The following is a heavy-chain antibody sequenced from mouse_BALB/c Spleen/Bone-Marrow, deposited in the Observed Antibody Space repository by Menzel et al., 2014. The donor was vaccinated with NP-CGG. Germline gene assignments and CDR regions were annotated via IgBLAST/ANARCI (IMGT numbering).Heavy chain of an antibody. D-gene: IGHD2-2*01. Sequence: VKVVESGPGLVAPSQSLSIPCTVSGFSLTSYGVHWIRQPPGKGLEWLGVIWAGGSANYKSALMSRLSISKDNSKSXVFLKMNSLQTDDTAMYYCARGGYGYDGTFAYWGQGTLVTVSA. V-gene: IGHV2-9*02. J-gene: IGHJ3*01. CDR1: GFSLTSYG. CDR3: ARGGYGYDGTFAY. CDR2: IWAGGSA.